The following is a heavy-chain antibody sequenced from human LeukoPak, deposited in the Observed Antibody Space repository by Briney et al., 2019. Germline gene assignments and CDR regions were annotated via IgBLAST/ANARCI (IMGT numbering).Heavy chain of an antibody. CDR2: IYSGGST. D-gene: IGHD3-10*01. CDR3: AKSYYYGSGSYYRSYYYYMDV. V-gene: IGHV3-53*01. CDR1: GFTVSSNY. J-gene: IGHJ6*03. Sequence: GGSLRLSCAASGFTVSSNYMTWVRQAPGKGLEWVSVIYSGGSTYYADSVKGRFTISRDNSKNTLYLQMNSLRAEDTAVYYCAKSYYYGSGSYYRSYYYYMDVWGKGTTVTVSS.